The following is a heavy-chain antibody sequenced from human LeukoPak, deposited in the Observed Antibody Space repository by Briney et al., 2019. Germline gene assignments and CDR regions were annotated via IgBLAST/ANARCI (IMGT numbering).Heavy chain of an antibody. CDR2: ISAYSGNT. CDR1: GYTFTSYG. CDR3: ARGPAAHHPEYFQH. Sequence: ASVKVSCKASGYTFTSYGISWVRQAPGQGLEWMGWISAYSGNTNYAQKLQGRVTMTTDTSTSTAYMELRSLRSDDTAVYYCARGPAAHHPEYFQHWGQGTLVTVSS. J-gene: IGHJ1*01. D-gene: IGHD2-2*01. V-gene: IGHV1-18*01.